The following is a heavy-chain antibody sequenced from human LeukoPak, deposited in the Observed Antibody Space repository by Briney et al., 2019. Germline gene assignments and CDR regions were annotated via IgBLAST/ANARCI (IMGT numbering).Heavy chain of an antibody. Sequence: ASVKVSCKASGYTLTSYDINWVRQATGQGLEWMGWINTNSGNTDYAQKFQGRVTMTRNTSISTVYMELSSLRSEDTAVYYCSRGLLQFWNGYTADVFDIWGQGTMVTVSS. J-gene: IGHJ3*02. CDR3: SRGLLQFWNGYTADVFDI. CDR1: GYTLTSYD. V-gene: IGHV1-8*01. CDR2: INTNSGNT. D-gene: IGHD3-3*01.